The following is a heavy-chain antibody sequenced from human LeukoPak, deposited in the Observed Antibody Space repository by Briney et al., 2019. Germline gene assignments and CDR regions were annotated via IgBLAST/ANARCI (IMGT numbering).Heavy chain of an antibody. CDR3: ASDKGYSNNYFDY. J-gene: IGHJ4*01. D-gene: IGHD6-13*01. CDR2: IYYSGST. CDR1: GGSISTTGYY. V-gene: IGHV4-39*01. Sequence: PSETLSLTCTVSGGSISTTGYYWAWIRQPPGKGLEWIASIYYSGSTYYNSSLKSRVTVSVDTSRNQFSLKLSSVTAADTALYYCASDKGYSNNYFDYWGQGTLVTVSS.